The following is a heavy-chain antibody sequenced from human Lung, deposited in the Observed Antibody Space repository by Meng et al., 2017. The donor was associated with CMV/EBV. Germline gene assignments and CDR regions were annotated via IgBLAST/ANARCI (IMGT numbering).Heavy chain of an antibody. V-gene: IGHV3-21*01. D-gene: IGHD2-2*02. Sequence: SXAASGFTFSSYSMNWVRQAPGKGLEWVSSISSSSSYIYYADSVKGRFTISRDNAKNSLYLQMNSLSAEDTAVYYCARAHYCSSTSCYKRGGYYFDYWGQGTXVTVSS. CDR1: GFTFSSYS. CDR3: ARAHYCSSTSCYKRGGYYFDY. J-gene: IGHJ4*02. CDR2: ISSSSSYI.